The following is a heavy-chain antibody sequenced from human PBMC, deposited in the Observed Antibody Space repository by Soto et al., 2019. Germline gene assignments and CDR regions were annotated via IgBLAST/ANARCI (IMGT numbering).Heavy chain of an antibody. CDR1: GFSFNSYA. CDR3: AKGDTTMITDYYAMDV. V-gene: IGHV3-23*01. Sequence: GGSLRLSSAACGFSFNSYAMTWVRQTPGKGLEWVSAISGSGGSEFYADSVKGRFTISRDNSKNTLYLQMKSLRAEDTALYYCAKGDTTMITDYYAMDVWGQGTTVTVSS. D-gene: IGHD5-18*01. CDR2: ISGSGGSE. J-gene: IGHJ6*02.